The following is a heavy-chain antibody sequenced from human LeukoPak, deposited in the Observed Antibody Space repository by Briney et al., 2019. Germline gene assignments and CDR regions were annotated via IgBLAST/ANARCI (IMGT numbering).Heavy chain of an antibody. Sequence: GGSLRLSCAAFGFTFKNYAMSWVRQAPGKGLEWVSAISGSGGSTYYADSVKGRFTISRDNSKNTLYLQMNSLRAEDTAVYYCAKDRGYSSGWYLYYFDYWGQGTLVTVSS. V-gene: IGHV3-23*01. D-gene: IGHD6-19*01. CDR1: GFTFKNYA. CDR2: ISGSGGST. J-gene: IGHJ4*02. CDR3: AKDRGYSSGWYLYYFDY.